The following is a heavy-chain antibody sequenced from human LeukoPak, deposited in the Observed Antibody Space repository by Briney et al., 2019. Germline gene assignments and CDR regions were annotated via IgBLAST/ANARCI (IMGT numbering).Heavy chain of an antibody. CDR1: GITFSTYW. CDR3: ARISSDSISYYDH. Sequence: GGSLRLPCAGSGITFSTYWMHWVRKAPGKGLVWVSRINSEGSTISYADSVKGRFTISRDNAKNTLFLQMDSLRAEDTAVYYCARISSDSISYYDHWGQGTLVTVSS. CDR2: INSEGSTI. V-gene: IGHV3-74*01. D-gene: IGHD3-22*01. J-gene: IGHJ4*02.